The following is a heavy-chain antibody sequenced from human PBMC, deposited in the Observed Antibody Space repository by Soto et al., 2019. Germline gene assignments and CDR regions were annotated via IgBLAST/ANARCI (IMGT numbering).Heavy chain of an antibody. D-gene: IGHD3-10*01. CDR1: GFTFSSYA. V-gene: IGHV3-23*01. CDR2: ISGSGGST. J-gene: IGHJ4*02. CDR3: AKRITMVRGELDY. Sequence: EVQLLESGGGLVQPGGSLRLSCAASGFTFSSYAMSWVRQAPGKGLEWVSAISGSGGSTYYADSVKGRFTISRDNSKKTLYLQMNSLRAEDTAVYYCAKRITMVRGELDYWGQGTLVTVSS.